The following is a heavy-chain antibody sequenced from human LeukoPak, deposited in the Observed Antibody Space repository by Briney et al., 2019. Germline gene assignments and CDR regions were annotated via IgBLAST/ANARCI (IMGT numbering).Heavy chain of an antibody. CDR3: AKDRGVGDGYNRDY. CDR1: GLSISNYG. V-gene: IGHV3-23*01. CDR2: ISGTGEST. Sequence: GGTLRLSCVVSGLSISNYGRSWLRPAQGKGLEWVSTISGTGESTCYADSGKGRFSIARDNSKTTLYLHMNSLRAGDTAVYCCAKDRGVGDGYNRDYWGKGTRVTVSS. D-gene: IGHD5-24*01. J-gene: IGHJ4*02.